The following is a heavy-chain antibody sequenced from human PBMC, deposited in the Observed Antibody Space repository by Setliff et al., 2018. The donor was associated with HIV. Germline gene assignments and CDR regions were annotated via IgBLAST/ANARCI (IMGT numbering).Heavy chain of an antibody. CDR1: GYTFTTYG. D-gene: IGHD4-17*01. CDR2: ISPNFGHT. J-gene: IGHJ3*02. V-gene: IGHV1-18*04. Sequence: ASVKVSCKASGYTFTTYGISWVRQAPGHGLEWMGWISPNFGHTNYAQKFQGRVTMTTDTSTSTVYMELRSLRSDDTAVYYCAKDPSVTVTTIWGQGTMVTV. CDR3: AKDPSVTVTTI.